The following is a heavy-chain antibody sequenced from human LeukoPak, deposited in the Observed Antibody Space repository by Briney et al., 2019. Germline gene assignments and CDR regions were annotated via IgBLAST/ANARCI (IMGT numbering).Heavy chain of an antibody. D-gene: IGHD2-15*01. CDR3: ARVDIVVVVAANWFDP. J-gene: IGHJ5*02. V-gene: IGHV1-18*01. CDR1: GYTFTSYG. Sequence: ASVKVSCKASGYTFTSYGISWARQAPGQGLEWMGRISAYNGNTNYAQKLQGRVTMTTDTSTSTAYMELRSLRSDDTAVYYCARVDIVVVVAANWFDPWGQGTLVTVSS. CDR2: ISAYNGNT.